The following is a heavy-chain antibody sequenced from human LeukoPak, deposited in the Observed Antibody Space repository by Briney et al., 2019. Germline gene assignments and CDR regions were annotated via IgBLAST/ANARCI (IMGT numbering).Heavy chain of an antibody. J-gene: IGHJ6*02. CDR3: AKEMEDCSGGSCYALYYYYGMDV. CDR1: GFTFSSYA. D-gene: IGHD2-15*01. V-gene: IGHV3-23*01. Sequence: PGGSLRLSCAASGFTFSSYAMSWVRQAPGKGLEWVSAISGSGGSTYYADSVKGRFTISRDNSKNTLYLQMNSLRTKDTAVYYCAKEMEDCSGGSCYALYYYYGMDVWGQGTTVTVSS. CDR2: ISGSGGST.